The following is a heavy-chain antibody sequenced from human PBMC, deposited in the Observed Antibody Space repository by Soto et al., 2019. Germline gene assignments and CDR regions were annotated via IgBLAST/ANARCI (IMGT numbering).Heavy chain of an antibody. V-gene: IGHV3-30*18. Sequence: QVQLVESGGGVVQPGRSLRLSCAASGFTFSSYGMHWVRQAPGKGLEWVAVISYDGSNKYYADSVKGRFTISRDNSKNTLYLQMSRLRAEDTAVYYCAKDRGIAALRYYYYGMDVWGQGTTVTVSS. CDR2: ISYDGSNK. D-gene: IGHD6-13*01. J-gene: IGHJ6*02. CDR3: AKDRGIAALRYYYYGMDV. CDR1: GFTFSSYG.